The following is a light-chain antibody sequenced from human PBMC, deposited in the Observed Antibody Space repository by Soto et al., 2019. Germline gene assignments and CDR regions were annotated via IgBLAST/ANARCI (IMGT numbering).Light chain of an antibody. V-gene: IGLV2-23*02. J-gene: IGLJ7*01. CDR1: SSDVGSYKL. CDR3: CSYAGTSTHTV. Sequence: QSVLTQPASVSGSPGQSITISCTGTSSDVGSYKLVSWYQQHPGKAPKLMISEVSKRPSGISDRFSGSKSGSTASLTISGLQTEDVDDYYCCSYAGTSTHTVFRGATQLTVL. CDR2: EVS.